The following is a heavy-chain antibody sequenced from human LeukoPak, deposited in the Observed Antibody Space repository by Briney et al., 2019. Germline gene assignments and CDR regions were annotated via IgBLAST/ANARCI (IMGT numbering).Heavy chain of an antibody. CDR2: IIPILGIA. CDR3: ARDQRDNWNDEEFDP. Sequence: SVKVSCKASGGTFSSYAISWVRQAPGQGLEWMGRIIPILGIANYAQKFQGRVTITADKSTSTAYMELSSLRSEDTAVYYCARDQRDNWNDEEFDPWGQGALVTVSS. D-gene: IGHD1-1*01. V-gene: IGHV1-69*04. J-gene: IGHJ5*02. CDR1: GGTFSSYA.